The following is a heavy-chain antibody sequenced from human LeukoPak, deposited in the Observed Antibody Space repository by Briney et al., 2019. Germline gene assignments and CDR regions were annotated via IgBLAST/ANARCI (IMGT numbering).Heavy chain of an antibody. Sequence: GGSLRLSCAASGFTFSSFDMNWVRQAPGKGLEWVSSITSSGSYIFYADSVKGRFTISRDNAKNSLYLQMNSLRAEDTAVYYCARDRGNWFDPWGQGTLVTVSS. J-gene: IGHJ5*02. CDR3: ARDRGNWFDP. V-gene: IGHV3-21*01. CDR1: GFTFSSFD. CDR2: ITSSGSYI.